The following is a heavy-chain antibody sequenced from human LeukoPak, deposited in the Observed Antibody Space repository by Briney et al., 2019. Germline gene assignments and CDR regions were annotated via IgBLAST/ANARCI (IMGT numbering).Heavy chain of an antibody. CDR2: IYYSGST. Sequence: TSSETLSLTCTVSGGSISSYYWSWIRQHPGKGLEWIGYIYYSGSTYYYPSLKSRVTISVDTSKNQFSLKLSSVTAADTAVYYCARGDYYYYYMDVWGKGTTVTVSS. V-gene: IGHV4-59*06. CDR3: ARGDYYYYYMDV. CDR1: GGSISSYY. J-gene: IGHJ6*03.